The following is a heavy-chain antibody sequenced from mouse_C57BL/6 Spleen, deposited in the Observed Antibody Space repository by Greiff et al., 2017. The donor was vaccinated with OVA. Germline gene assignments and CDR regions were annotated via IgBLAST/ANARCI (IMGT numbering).Heavy chain of an antibody. CDR1: GFTFSSYG. V-gene: IGHV5-6*01. J-gene: IGHJ2*01. Sequence: EVQLVESGGDLVKPGGSLKLSCAASGFTFSSYGMSWVRQTPDKRLEWVATLSSGGSYTYYPDSVKGRFTISRDNAKNTLYLQMSSLKSEDTAMYYCARHRDSNYYFDYWGQGTTLTVSS. CDR2: LSSGGSYT. D-gene: IGHD2-5*01. CDR3: ARHRDSNYYFDY.